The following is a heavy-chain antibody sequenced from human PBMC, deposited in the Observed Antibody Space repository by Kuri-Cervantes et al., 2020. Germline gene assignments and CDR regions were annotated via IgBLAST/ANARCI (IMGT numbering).Heavy chain of an antibody. CDR2: IIPIFGTA. V-gene: IGHV1-69*13. D-gene: IGHD6-13*01. Sequence: SVKVSCKASGGTFSSYAISWVRQAPGQGLEWMGGIIPIFGTANYAQKFQGRVTITADESTSTVYMELSSLRSGDTAVYYCARKLAYYFDYWGQGTLVTVSS. CDR1: GGTFSSYA. CDR3: ARKLAYYFDY. J-gene: IGHJ4*02.